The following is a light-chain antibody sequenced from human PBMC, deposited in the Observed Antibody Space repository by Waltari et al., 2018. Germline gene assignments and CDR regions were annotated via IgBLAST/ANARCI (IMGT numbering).Light chain of an antibody. CDR1: QSVSSD. Sequence: EVMMTQSPATLSVSPGERATLSCRASQSVSSDLAWYQQKAGQAPRLLIYAASTRATGIPARFSGSWSGTEFTLTISSLQSEDFAVYYCQQYNSWPRTFGLGTKVETK. J-gene: IGKJ1*01. CDR3: QQYNSWPRT. V-gene: IGKV3-15*01. CDR2: AAS.